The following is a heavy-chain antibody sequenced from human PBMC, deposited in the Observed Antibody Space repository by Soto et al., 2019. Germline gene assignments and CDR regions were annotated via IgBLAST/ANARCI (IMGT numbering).Heavy chain of an antibody. CDR1: GASISGYY. D-gene: IGHD1-1*01. V-gene: IGHV4-4*07. CDR3: VRDGTKTLRDWCDP. CDR2: IYATGTT. J-gene: IGHJ5*02. Sequence: QVQLQESGPGLVKPSETLSLTCTVSGASISGYYWSWIRKSAGKGLEWLGRIYATGTTDYNPSLKSRVMMSVDTSKKQFYRKLRSVTAADTAVYYCVRDGTKTLRDWCDPVGQGISVTVSS.